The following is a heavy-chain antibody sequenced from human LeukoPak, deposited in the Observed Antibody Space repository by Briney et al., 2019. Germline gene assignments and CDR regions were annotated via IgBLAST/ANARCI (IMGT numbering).Heavy chain of an antibody. Sequence: GGSLRLSCAASGFTFSSYSMNWVRQAPGKGLEWVSSISSSSSYIYHADSVKGRFTISRDNAKNSLYLQMNSLRAEDTAVYYCAKDSGWYYMDVWGKGTTVTVSS. V-gene: IGHV3-21*01. CDR1: GFTFSSYS. D-gene: IGHD6-19*01. J-gene: IGHJ6*03. CDR3: AKDSGWYYMDV. CDR2: ISSSSSYI.